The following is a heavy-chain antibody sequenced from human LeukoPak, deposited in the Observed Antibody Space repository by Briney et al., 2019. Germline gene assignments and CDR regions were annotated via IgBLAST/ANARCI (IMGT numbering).Heavy chain of an antibody. V-gene: IGHV3-20*04. J-gene: IGHJ6*03. CDR2: IHWNGGRT. D-gene: IGHD3-10*01. Sequence: GGSLRLSCVASGFTFDNYGINWVRQAPGKGLEWVSRIHWNGGRTGYADSVKGRFTISRDNAKNSLYLQMNSLRAEDTAVYYCALPHYYDSEGASDMDVWGKGTTVTISS. CDR3: ALPHYYDSEGASDMDV. CDR1: GFTFDNYG.